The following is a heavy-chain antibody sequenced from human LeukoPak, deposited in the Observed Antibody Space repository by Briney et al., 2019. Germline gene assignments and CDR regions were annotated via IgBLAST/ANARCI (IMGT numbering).Heavy chain of an antibody. Sequence: GGSLRLSCAASGFTFSSYAMSWVRQAPGKGREWVSAISGSGGSTYYADSVKGRFTISRDNSKNTLYLQMNSLRAEDTAVYYCAKAGPWGVVTAITWYFDLWGRGTLVTVSS. D-gene: IGHD2-21*02. V-gene: IGHV3-23*01. CDR2: ISGSGGST. CDR3: AKAGPWGVVTAITWYFDL. CDR1: GFTFSSYA. J-gene: IGHJ2*01.